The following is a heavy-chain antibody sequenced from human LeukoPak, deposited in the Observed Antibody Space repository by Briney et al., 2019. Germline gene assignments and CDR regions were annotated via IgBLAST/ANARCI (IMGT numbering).Heavy chain of an antibody. CDR2: IYYSGST. D-gene: IGHD4-23*01. V-gene: IGHV4-59*08. Sequence: SETLSLTCTVSGGSISSYYWSWIRQPPGKGLEWIGYIYYSGSTNYNPSLKSRVTISVDTSKNQFSLKLSSVTAADTAVYYCARRGRWSYAFDLWGQGTMVTVSS. J-gene: IGHJ3*01. CDR3: ARRGRWSYAFDL. CDR1: GGSISSYY.